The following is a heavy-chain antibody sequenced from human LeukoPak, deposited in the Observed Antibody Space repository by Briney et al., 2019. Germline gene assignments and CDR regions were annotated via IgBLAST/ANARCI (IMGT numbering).Heavy chain of an antibody. CDR1: GGSFSGYY. CDR3: ARAPPVSVVVPLGYMDV. V-gene: IGHV4-34*01. CDR2: INHSGST. D-gene: IGHD2-2*01. Sequence: SETLSLTCAVYGGSFSGYYWSWIRQPPGKGLEWIGEINHSGSTNYNPSLKSRVTISVDTSKNQFSLKLSSVTAADTAVYYCARAPPVSVVVPLGYMDVWGKGTTVTVSS. J-gene: IGHJ6*03.